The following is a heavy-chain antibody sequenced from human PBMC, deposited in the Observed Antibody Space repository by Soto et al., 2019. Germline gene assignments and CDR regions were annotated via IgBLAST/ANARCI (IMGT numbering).Heavy chain of an antibody. CDR1: GASISGFY. CDR3: VRDGTKTLRDWFDP. V-gene: IGHV4-4*07. J-gene: IGHJ5*02. Sequence: PSETLSLTCTVSGASISGFYWSWIRKSAGKGLEWIGRIYATGTTDYNPSLKSRGMMSVDTSKEQFSLKLRSVTAADTAVYYCVRDGTKTLRDWFDPWGQGISVTVSS. CDR2: IYATGTT. D-gene: IGHD1-1*01.